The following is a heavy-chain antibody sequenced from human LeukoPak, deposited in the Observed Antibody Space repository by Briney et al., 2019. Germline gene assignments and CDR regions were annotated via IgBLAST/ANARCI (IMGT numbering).Heavy chain of an antibody. D-gene: IGHD3-10*01. CDR3: ASPFMVRGVIGTYYMDV. CDR1: GYTFTSYG. Sequence: GASVKVSCKASGYTFTSYGISWVRQAPGQGLEWMGWISAYNGNTNYAQKLQGRVTMTTDTSTSTAYMELRSLRSDDTAVYYCASPFMVRGVIGTYYMDVWGKGTTVTISS. J-gene: IGHJ6*03. CDR2: ISAYNGNT. V-gene: IGHV1-18*01.